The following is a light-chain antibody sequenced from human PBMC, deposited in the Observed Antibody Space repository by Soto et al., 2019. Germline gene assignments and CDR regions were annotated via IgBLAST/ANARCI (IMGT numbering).Light chain of an antibody. J-gene: IGKJ1*01. V-gene: IGKV1-5*03. Sequence: DIKMTKSSSTLSASVCDRVTITCRASESIDSWLAWHQQKPGRAPKLLISKASSLESGVPSRFSGSGFGTEFTLTISSLQPDDFATYYCQQYNSYRAFGQGTKVDI. CDR1: ESIDSW. CDR3: QQYNSYRA. CDR2: KAS.